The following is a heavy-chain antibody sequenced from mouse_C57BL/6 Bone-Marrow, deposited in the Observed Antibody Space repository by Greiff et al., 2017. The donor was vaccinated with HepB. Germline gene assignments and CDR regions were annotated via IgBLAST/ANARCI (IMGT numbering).Heavy chain of an antibody. D-gene: IGHD2-5*01. CDR2: SRNKANDYTT. V-gene: IGHV7-1*01. CDR3: ARDAGSNYPFAY. J-gene: IGHJ3*01. CDR1: GFTFSDFY. Sequence: EVHLVESGGGLVQSGRSLRLSCATSGFTFSDFYMEWVRQAPGKGLEWIAASRNKANDYTTEYSASVKGRFIVSRDTSQSILYLQMNALRAEDTAIYYCARDAGSNYPFAYWGQGTLVTVSA.